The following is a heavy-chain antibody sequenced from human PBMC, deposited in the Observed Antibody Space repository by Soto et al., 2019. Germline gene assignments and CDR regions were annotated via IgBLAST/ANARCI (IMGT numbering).Heavy chain of an antibody. V-gene: IGHV1-2*04. CDR1: GYSFTDYH. CDR3: ARGHSTDCSNGVCSFFYNHEMDV. J-gene: IGHJ6*02. CDR2: INPKSGGT. D-gene: IGHD2-8*01. Sequence: ASVKVSCKTSGYSFTDYHIHWVRQAPGQGLEWLGRINPKSGGTSTAQKFQGWVTMTRDRSISTVYMELTRLRSDDTAVYFCARGHSTDCSNGVCSFFYNHEMDVWGQGTTVTVSS.